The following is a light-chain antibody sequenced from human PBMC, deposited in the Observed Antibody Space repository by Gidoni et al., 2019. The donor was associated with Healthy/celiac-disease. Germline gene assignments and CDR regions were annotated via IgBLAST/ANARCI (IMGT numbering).Light chain of an antibody. CDR1: QGISSS. V-gene: IGKV1-12*02. Sequence: DIQMPQSPSSVSASVGDRVTIPCRASQGISSSLAWYQQKPGKAPKLLIYAASSLQSGVPSRFSGSGSGTDFTLTISSLQPEDFATYYCQQANSFPSTFGQGTKLEIK. CDR3: QQANSFPST. CDR2: AAS. J-gene: IGKJ2*01.